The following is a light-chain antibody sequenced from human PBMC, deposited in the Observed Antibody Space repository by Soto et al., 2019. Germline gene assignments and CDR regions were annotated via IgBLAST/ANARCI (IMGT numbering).Light chain of an antibody. J-gene: IGKJ4*01. CDR1: QSISSY. Sequence: EIQMTQSPSSLCASVLDRVSLTFLASQSISSYLGWYQHKPGKSPKRLIYAASSLQSGVPSRFSGSGSGTEFTLTISSLQPEDFATYYCLKLNSYPLNCGGGDKGDIK. CDR2: AAS. CDR3: LKLNSYPLN. V-gene: IGKV1-17*01.